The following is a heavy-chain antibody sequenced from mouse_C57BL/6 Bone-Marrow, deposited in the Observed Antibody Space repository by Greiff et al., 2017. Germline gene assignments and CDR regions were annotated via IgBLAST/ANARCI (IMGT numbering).Heavy chain of an antibody. CDR3: ARGSMVTSAWLAY. D-gene: IGHD2-2*01. CDR2: IYPRSGNT. V-gene: IGHV1-81*01. J-gene: IGHJ3*01. CDR1: GYTFTSYG. Sequence: VQLQESGAELARPGASVKLSCKASGYTFTSYGISWVKQRTGQGLEWIGEIYPRSGNTYYNEKFKGKATLTADKSSSTAYMELRSLTSEDSAVYFCARGSMVTSAWLAYWGQGTLVTVSA.